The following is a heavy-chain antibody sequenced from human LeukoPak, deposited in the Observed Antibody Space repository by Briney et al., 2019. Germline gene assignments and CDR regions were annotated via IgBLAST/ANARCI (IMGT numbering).Heavy chain of an antibody. D-gene: IGHD6-6*01. Sequence: SETLSLTCTVSGSSISSSSSYYWGWIRQPPGKDLAWIGNIYYAGITYQNPSLKSRVTISVDTSKNQFSLKLSSVTAADTAVYYCARLRSIASRRGVFEIWGQGTMVTVSS. CDR3: ARLRSIASRRGVFEI. V-gene: IGHV4-39*01. CDR1: GSSISSSSSYY. J-gene: IGHJ3*02. CDR2: IYYAGIT.